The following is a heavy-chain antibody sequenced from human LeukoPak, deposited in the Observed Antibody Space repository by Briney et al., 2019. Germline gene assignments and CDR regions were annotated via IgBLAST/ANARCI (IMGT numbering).Heavy chain of an antibody. CDR1: GFTFSSYS. J-gene: IGHJ4*02. CDR3: ARAGGRWLGSFDY. V-gene: IGHV3-21*01. D-gene: IGHD5-24*01. CDR2: ISSSSSSYI. Sequence: GGSLRLSCAASGFTFSSYSMNWVRQAPGKGLEWVSSISSSSSSYIYYADSVKGRFTISRDNSKNTLYLQMGSLRAEDMAVYYCARAGGRWLGSFDYWGQGTLVTVSS.